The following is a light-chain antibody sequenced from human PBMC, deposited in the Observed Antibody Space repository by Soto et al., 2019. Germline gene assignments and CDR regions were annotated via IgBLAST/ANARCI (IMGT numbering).Light chain of an antibody. CDR1: RSDVGGYNY. CDR2: EVT. CDR3: SSYGGSDNLV. J-gene: IGLJ2*01. Sequence: QSALTQPPSASGSPGQSVTISCTGTRSDVGGYNYVSWYQQHPGKAPKLMMYEVTKRPSGVPDRFSGSKSGNTASLTVSGLQTEDEADYYCSSYGGSDNLVFGGGTQLTVL. V-gene: IGLV2-8*01.